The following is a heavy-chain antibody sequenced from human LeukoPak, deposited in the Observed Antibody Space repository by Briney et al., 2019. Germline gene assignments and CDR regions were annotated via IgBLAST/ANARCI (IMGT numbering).Heavy chain of an antibody. CDR3: ARGARITIFGGVITSLTLNY. D-gene: IGHD3-3*01. CDR2: ISYDGSNK. Sequence: GGSLRLSCAASGFTFSSYAMHWVRQAPGKGLEWVAVISYDGSNKYYADSVKGRFTISRDNSKNTLYLQMNSLRAEDTAVYYCARGARITIFGGVITSLTLNYWGKETRSPSPQ. J-gene: IGHJ4*01. CDR1: GFTFSSYA. V-gene: IGHV3-30*04.